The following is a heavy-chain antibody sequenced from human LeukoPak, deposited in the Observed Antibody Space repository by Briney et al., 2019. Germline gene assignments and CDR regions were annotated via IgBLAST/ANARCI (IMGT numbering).Heavy chain of an antibody. Sequence: PSGTLSLTCTISGGSISSYYWSWIRQSPGKGLEWIGYIYYSGSTNYNPSLKSRVTISVDTSKNQFSLKLSSVTAADTAVYYCARGVAAAGIGVVGWFDPWGQGTLVTVSS. D-gene: IGHD6-13*01. CDR3: ARGVAAAGIGVVGWFDP. J-gene: IGHJ5*02. CDR2: IYYSGST. CDR1: GGSISSYY. V-gene: IGHV4-59*01.